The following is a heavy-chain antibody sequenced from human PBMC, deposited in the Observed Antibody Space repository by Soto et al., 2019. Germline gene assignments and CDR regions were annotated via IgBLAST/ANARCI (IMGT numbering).Heavy chain of an antibody. D-gene: IGHD3-10*01. J-gene: IGHJ4*02. CDR2: VNPNNGDT. CDR1: GYTFSNYD. V-gene: IGHV1-8*01. CDR3: AKVSRKGSAIDFDY. Sequence: QVQLVQSGAELKKPGASVKVSCKASGYTFSNYDMNWVRQATGQGPEWIGWVNPNNGDTGYAQKFQGRVTLTTDISTTTAYMELTILRSEVTAIYYCAKVSRKGSAIDFDYWGQGTLITVSS.